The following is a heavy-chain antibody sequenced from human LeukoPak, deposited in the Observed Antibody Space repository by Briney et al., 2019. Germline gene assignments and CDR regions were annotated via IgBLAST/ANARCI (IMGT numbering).Heavy chain of an antibody. V-gene: IGHV3-23*01. Sequence: GGSLRLSCAASGFTFSSYAMSWVRQAPGKGLEWVSAISGSGGSTYYADSVKGRFTISRDNSKNTLYLQMNSMRAEDTAVYYCAKDYYDSSGYSHDDAFDIWGQGTMVTVSS. J-gene: IGHJ3*02. CDR2: ISGSGGST. CDR3: AKDYYDSSGYSHDDAFDI. CDR1: GFTFSSYA. D-gene: IGHD3-22*01.